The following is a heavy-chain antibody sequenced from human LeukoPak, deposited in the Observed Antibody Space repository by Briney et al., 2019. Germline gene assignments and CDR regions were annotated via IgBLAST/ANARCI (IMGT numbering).Heavy chain of an antibody. Sequence: GGSLRLSCAASGFSFSRYSINWVRQAPGKGLEWVSHISSSGSTTYYADSVKGRFTISRDNTKNSLYLQMNSLRAEDTAVYYCARGAAWFDPWGQGTLVTVSS. J-gene: IGHJ5*02. CDR2: ISSSGSTT. V-gene: IGHV3-48*04. CDR1: GFSFSRYS. D-gene: IGHD2-15*01. CDR3: ARGAAWFDP.